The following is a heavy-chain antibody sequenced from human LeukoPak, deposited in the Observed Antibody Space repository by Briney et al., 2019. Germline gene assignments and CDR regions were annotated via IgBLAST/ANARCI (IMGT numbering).Heavy chain of an antibody. V-gene: IGHV3-11*06. Sequence: PGGSLRLSCAASGFTFSDYYMSWIRQAPGKGLEWVSYISSSSSYTNYADSVKGRFTISRDNAKNSLYLQMNSLRAEDTAVYYCAREGAPGVQLLEDYWGQGTLVTVSA. D-gene: IGHD2-2*01. CDR1: GFTFSDYY. CDR2: ISSSSSYT. CDR3: AREGAPGVQLLEDY. J-gene: IGHJ4*02.